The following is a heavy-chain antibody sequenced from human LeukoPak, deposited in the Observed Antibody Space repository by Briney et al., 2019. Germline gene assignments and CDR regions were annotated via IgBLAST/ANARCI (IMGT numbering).Heavy chain of an antibody. V-gene: IGHV4-59*01. D-gene: IGHD6-13*01. CDR3: AREMQQLGAFDI. J-gene: IGHJ3*02. Sequence: PSETLSLTCTVSGGSISSYYWSWIRQPPGKGLEWIGYIYYGGSTNYNPSLKSRVTISVDTSKNQFSLKLSSVTAADTAVYYCAREMQQLGAFDIWGQGTMVTVSS. CDR2: IYYGGST. CDR1: GGSISSYY.